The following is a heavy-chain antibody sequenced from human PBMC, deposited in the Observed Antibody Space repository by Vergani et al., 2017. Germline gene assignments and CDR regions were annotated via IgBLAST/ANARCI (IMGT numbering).Heavy chain of an antibody. V-gene: IGHV3-30*03. Sequence: QVHLVASGGGVVQPGRSLRLSCVVSGFTSSYYGMHWVRQAPGKGLEWVAVISYDGTQQYYADSVKGRFSISRDNSKSTLYLQMNSLRTEDTAVYYCATKSCGTPGCQIGYFREWGQGTLGTVSS. CDR2: ISYDGTQQ. CDR1: GFTSSYYG. D-gene: IGHD1-1*01. CDR3: ATKSCGTPGCQIGYFRE. J-gene: IGHJ1*01.